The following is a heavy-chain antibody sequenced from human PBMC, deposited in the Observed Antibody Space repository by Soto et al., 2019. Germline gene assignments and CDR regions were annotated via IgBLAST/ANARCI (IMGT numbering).Heavy chain of an antibody. V-gene: IGHV1-18*01. J-gene: IGHJ6*02. CDR3: ARDVAMIVVVDYYGMDV. CDR1: GYTFTSYG. CDR2: ISAYNGNT. D-gene: IGHD3-22*01. Sequence: VKVSCKASGYTFTSYGISWVRQAPGQGFEWMGWISAYNGNTNYAQKLQGRVTMTTDTSTSTAYMELRSLRSDDTAVYYCARDVAMIVVVDYYGMDVWGQGTTVTVSS.